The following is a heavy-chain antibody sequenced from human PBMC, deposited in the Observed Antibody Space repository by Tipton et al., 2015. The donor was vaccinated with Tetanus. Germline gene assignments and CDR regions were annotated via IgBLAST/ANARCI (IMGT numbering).Heavy chain of an antibody. Sequence: SLRLSCAASGFTFSSYGMHWVRQAPGKGLEWVAVISYDGSNKYYADSVKGRFTISRDNSKNTLYLQMNSLRAEDTAVYYCAKDRYSSGYYGAFDYWGQGTLVTVSS. CDR3: AKDRYSSGYYGAFDY. J-gene: IGHJ4*02. CDR1: GFTFSSYG. CDR2: ISYDGSNK. D-gene: IGHD3-22*01. V-gene: IGHV3-30*18.